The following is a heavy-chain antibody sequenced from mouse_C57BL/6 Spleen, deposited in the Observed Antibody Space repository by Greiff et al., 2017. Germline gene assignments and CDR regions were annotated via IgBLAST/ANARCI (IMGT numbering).Heavy chain of an antibody. V-gene: IGHV1-50*01. Sequence: QVQLQQPGAELVKPGASVKLSCKASGYTFTSYWMQWVKQRPGQGLAWIGEIDPSDSYTNYNQKFKGKATVTVDTSSSTAYMQLSSLTSEDSAVYYCARSGGNSAMDYGGQGTSVTGSS. J-gene: IGHJ4*01. CDR3: ARSGGNSAMDY. D-gene: IGHD2-1*01. CDR2: IDPSDSYT. CDR1: GYTFTSYW.